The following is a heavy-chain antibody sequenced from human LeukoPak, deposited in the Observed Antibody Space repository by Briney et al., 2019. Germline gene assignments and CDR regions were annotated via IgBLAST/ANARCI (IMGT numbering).Heavy chain of an antibody. CDR2: LYHSGNT. V-gene: IGHV4-38-2*02. J-gene: IGHJ4*02. CDR1: GYSISSGFY. D-gene: IGHD3-22*01. Sequence: SETLSLTCTVSGYSISSGFYWGWIRQPPGKMLEWIGMLYHSGNTYYNPSLKSRVAMSLDTSKNQFSLKLYSLTAADTAVYYCARHNQITMIVVWGQGTLVTVSS. CDR3: ARHNQITMIVV.